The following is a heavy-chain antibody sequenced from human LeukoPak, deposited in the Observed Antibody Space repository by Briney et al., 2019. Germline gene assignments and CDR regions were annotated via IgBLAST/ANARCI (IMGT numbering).Heavy chain of an antibody. CDR2: ISGSGGST. Sequence: GGSLRLSCAASGFTFSSYAMSWVRQAPGKGLEWVSTISGSGGSTHYADSVKGRFTISRDNSKSTLYLQMNSLRAEGTAVYYCAKGGCSGGSCYFDYWGQGTLVTVSS. CDR1: GFTFSSYA. J-gene: IGHJ4*02. CDR3: AKGGCSGGSCYFDY. D-gene: IGHD2-15*01. V-gene: IGHV3-23*01.